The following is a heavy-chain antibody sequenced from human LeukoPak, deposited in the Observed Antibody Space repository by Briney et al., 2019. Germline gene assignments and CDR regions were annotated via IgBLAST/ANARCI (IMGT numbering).Heavy chain of an antibody. V-gene: IGHV1-2*02. Sequence: ASVKVSCKASGYTFADYYMHWVRQAPGQGFEWMGWINPNDGDTNYAQKFQGRVTMTRDTSISTAHMEVSRLRSDDTAVYYCARANFLYCSSSTCLFDYWSQGTLVTVSS. CDR3: ARANFLYCSSSTCLFDY. CDR2: INPNDGDT. CDR1: GYTFADYY. D-gene: IGHD2-2*01. J-gene: IGHJ4*02.